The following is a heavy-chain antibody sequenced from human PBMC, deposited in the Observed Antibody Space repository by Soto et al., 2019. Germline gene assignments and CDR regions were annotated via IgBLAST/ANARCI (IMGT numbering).Heavy chain of an antibody. D-gene: IGHD3-22*01. Sequence: EGQLVDSGGGLVRPGGSLRLSCAGSGFTFSRYSMNWVRQAPGKGLEWVSSISSSSGNGYYAESVKGRFTISRDNAKNSLYLKMHSLRSEDTAVYYCARDGHYEGSVYYSDAFDMWGKVTMVTVSS. CDR3: ARDGHYEGSVYYSDAFDM. V-gene: IGHV3-21*01. J-gene: IGHJ3*02. CDR1: GFTFSRYS. CDR2: ISSSSGNG.